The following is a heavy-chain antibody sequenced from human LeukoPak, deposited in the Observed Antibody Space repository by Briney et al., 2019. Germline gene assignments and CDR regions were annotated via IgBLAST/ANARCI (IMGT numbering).Heavy chain of an antibody. CDR3: AQDIVVVPAAMRVDYYYYMDV. CDR2: ISGSGGST. D-gene: IGHD2-2*01. Sequence: GGSLRLSCAASGFTFSSYAMSWVRQAPGKGLEWVSAISGSGGSTYYADSVKGRFTISRDNSKNTLYLQMNSLRAEDTAVYYCAQDIVVVPAAMRVDYYYYMDVWGKGTTVTVSS. J-gene: IGHJ6*03. CDR1: GFTFSSYA. V-gene: IGHV3-23*01.